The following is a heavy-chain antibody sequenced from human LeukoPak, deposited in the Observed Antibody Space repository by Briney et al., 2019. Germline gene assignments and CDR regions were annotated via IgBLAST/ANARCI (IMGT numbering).Heavy chain of an antibody. J-gene: IGHJ4*02. CDR1: GFNFRDHW. CDR3: VKNNGWFHLAQ. Sequence: GGSLRLSCAASGFNFRDHWMDWVRQAPGKGLEWVGHIKTDGSETYYLDSLRGRFSISRDNTNNALYLQMNSLRAEDTAVYYCVKNNGWFHLAQWGQGTLVTVSS. D-gene: IGHD6-19*01. V-gene: IGHV3-7*03. CDR2: IKTDGSET.